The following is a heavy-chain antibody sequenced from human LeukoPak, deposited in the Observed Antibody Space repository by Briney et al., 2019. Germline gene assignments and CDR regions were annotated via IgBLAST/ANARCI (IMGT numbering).Heavy chain of an antibody. Sequence: PGGSLRLSCAASGFTFSSYAMSWVRQAPGKGLEWVSAISGSGGSTYYADSVKGRFTISRDNSKNTLYQQMNSLRAEDTAVYYCAKVTFPYYYDSSGYSYYFDYWGQGTLVTVSS. CDR2: ISGSGGST. CDR1: GFTFSSYA. V-gene: IGHV3-23*01. J-gene: IGHJ4*02. D-gene: IGHD3-22*01. CDR3: AKVTFPYYYDSSGYSYYFDY.